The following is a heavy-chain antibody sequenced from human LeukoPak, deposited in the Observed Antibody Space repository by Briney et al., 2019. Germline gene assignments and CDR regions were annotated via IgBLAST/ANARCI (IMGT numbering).Heavy chain of an antibody. D-gene: IGHD3-22*01. CDR3: ARVLYDSSGYCGEAFDI. Sequence: GGSLRLSCAASGFTFSNYAMSWVRQAPGKGLEWVANIKQDGSEKYYVDSVKGRFTISRDNAKNSLYLQMNSLRAEDTAVYYCARVLYDSSGYCGEAFDIWGQGTMVTVSS. J-gene: IGHJ3*02. V-gene: IGHV3-7*04. CDR2: IKQDGSEK. CDR1: GFTFSNYA.